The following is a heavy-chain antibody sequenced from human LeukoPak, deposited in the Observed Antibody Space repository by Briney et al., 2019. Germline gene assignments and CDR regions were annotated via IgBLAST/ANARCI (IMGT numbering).Heavy chain of an antibody. V-gene: IGHV3-66*01. CDR3: ARGHPSDAFDI. Sequence: AGGSLRLSCAASGFTVSSNYMSWVRQAPGKGLEWVSVIYSGGSTYYADSVKGRFTISRDNSKNTLYLQMNSLRAEDTAVYYRARGHPSDAFDIWGQGTMVTVSS. CDR2: IYSGGST. J-gene: IGHJ3*02. CDR1: GFTVSSNY.